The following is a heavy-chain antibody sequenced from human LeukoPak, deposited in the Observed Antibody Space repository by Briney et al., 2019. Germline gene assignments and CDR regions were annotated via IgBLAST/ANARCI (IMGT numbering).Heavy chain of an antibody. Sequence: ASVKVSCKASGYTFTSYDINWVRQATGQGLEWMGWMNPNSGNTGDAQKFQGRVTMTRNTSISTAYMELSSLGSEDTAVYYCARGTRYCSGGSCYFWFDPWGQGTLVTVSS. D-gene: IGHD2-15*01. CDR3: ARGTRYCSGGSCYFWFDP. V-gene: IGHV1-8*01. CDR2: MNPNSGNT. J-gene: IGHJ5*02. CDR1: GYTFTSYD.